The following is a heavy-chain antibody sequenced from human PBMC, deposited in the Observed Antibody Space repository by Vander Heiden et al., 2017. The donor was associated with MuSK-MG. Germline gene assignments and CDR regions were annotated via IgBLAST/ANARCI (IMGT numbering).Heavy chain of an antibody. CDR2: ISGSGGST. J-gene: IGHJ4*02. V-gene: IGHV3-23*01. CDR3: AKDGVATRTYFDY. D-gene: IGHD5-12*01. CDR1: GFTFSSYA. Sequence: EVQLLESGGGLVQPGGSLRLSWAASGFTFSSYAMGWVRQAPGKGLGWVSAISGSGGSTYYADSVKGRFTISRDNSKNTLYLQMNSLRAEDTAVYYCAKDGVATRTYFDYWGQGTLVTVSS.